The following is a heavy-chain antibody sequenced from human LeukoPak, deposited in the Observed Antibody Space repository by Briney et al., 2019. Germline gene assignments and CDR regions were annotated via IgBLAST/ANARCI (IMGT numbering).Heavy chain of an antibody. Sequence: SETLSLNCTVSGGSISSGSYFWNWVRQPAGKGLEWIGRIFSSGHTNYNPSLKSRVTISVDTSKNQFSLKLSSVTAADTAVYYCARAYGDYRYYYYYMDVWGKGTTVTVSS. CDR2: IFSSGHT. J-gene: IGHJ6*03. V-gene: IGHV4-61*02. D-gene: IGHD4-17*01. CDR3: ARAYGDYRYYYYYMDV. CDR1: GGSISSGSYF.